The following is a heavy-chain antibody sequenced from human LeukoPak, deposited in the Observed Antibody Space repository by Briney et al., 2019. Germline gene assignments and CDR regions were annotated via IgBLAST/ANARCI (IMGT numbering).Heavy chain of an antibody. D-gene: IGHD4-17*01. CDR2: ISSDGDST. V-gene: IGHV3-64*01. Sequence: GGSLRLSCAASGFTFSTYAMHWVRQAPGKGLEYVSAISSDGDSTDYANSVKGRFTISRDNSKNTLYLQMGSLRAEDMAVYYCARSEQQDFGDYEFDYWGQGTLVTVSS. J-gene: IGHJ4*02. CDR1: GFTFSTYA. CDR3: ARSEQQDFGDYEFDY.